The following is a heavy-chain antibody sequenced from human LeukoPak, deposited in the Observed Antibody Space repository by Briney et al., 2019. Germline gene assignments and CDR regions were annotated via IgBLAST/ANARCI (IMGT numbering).Heavy chain of an antibody. CDR3: ARSVFWSDYQYYYYYYMDV. Sequence: PSETLSLTCTVSGGSISSSSYYWGWIRQPPGKGLEWIGSIYYSGSTYYNPSLKSRVTISVDTSKNQFSLKLSSVTAADTAVYYCARSVFWSDYQYYYYYYMDVWGKGTTVTVSS. CDR1: GGSISSSSYY. V-gene: IGHV4-39*07. J-gene: IGHJ6*03. D-gene: IGHD3-3*01. CDR2: IYYSGST.